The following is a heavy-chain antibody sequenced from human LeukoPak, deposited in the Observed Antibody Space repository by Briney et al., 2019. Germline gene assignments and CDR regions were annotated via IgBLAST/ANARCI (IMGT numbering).Heavy chain of an antibody. CDR1: GFIFDGYG. CDR3: ARERGQLARYYYSYMDV. CDR2: INWNGGST. V-gene: IGHV3-20*04. J-gene: IGHJ6*03. Sequence: GGSLRLSCETSGFIFDGYGMSWVRQVPGKRLEWVSGINWNGGSTGYADSVKGRFTISRDNGENSLYLQMNSLRAEDTALYYCARERGQLARYYYSYMDVWGRGTTVTVSS. D-gene: IGHD1-1*01.